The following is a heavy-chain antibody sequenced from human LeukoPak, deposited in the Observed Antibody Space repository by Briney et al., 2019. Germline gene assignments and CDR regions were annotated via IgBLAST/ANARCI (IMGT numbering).Heavy chain of an antibody. D-gene: IGHD3-10*01. J-gene: IGHJ3*02. CDR3: ARASRNYYGSGSTVDAFDI. CDR1: GFTVSSNY. V-gene: IGHV3-53*01. CDR2: IYSGGST. Sequence: GGSLRLSCAASGFTVSSNYMSWVRQAPGKGLEWVSVIYSGGSTYYADSVKGRFTISRDNSKNTVYLQMNSLRAEDTAVYYCARASRNYYGSGSTVDAFDIWGQGTMVTVSS.